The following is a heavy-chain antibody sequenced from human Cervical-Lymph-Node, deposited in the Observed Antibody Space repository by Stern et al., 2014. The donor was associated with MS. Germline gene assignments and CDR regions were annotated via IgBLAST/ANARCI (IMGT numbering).Heavy chain of an antibody. Sequence: VPLVESGGDLVQPGGSLRLSCASSGFTFSSYWLPWVRQAPLKGLVWVSHINSDGSSTTYADSVKGRFTTSRDNAKNTLYLQMDDLRAEDTAVYFCVRDNYGTDYWGQGTLVTVSS. CDR2: INSDGSST. V-gene: IGHV3-74*03. D-gene: IGHD3-16*01. J-gene: IGHJ4*02. CDR1: GFTFSSYW. CDR3: VRDNYGTDY.